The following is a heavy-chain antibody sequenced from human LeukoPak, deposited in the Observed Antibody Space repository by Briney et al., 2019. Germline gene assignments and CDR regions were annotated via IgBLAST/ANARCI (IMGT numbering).Heavy chain of an antibody. Sequence: SGTLSLTCAVSGGSISSSNWWSWVRQPPGKGLEWIGEIYHSGSTNYNPSLKSRVTISVDTSKNQFSLKLSSVTAADTAVYYCASSYYDFWSGYYNENWFDPWGQGTLVTVSS. J-gene: IGHJ5*02. CDR2: IYHSGST. CDR1: GGSISSSNW. V-gene: IGHV4-4*02. CDR3: ASSYYDFWSGYYNENWFDP. D-gene: IGHD3-3*01.